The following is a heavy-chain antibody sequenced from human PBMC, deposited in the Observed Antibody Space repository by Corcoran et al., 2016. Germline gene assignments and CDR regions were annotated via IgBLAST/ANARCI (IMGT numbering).Heavy chain of an antibody. Sequence: QLQLQESGPGLVKPSETLSLTCTVSGGSISSSSYYWGWIRQPPGKGLEWIGSIYYSGSTYYNPSLKSRVTISVDTSKNQFSLKLSSVTAADTAVYYCARRAPRSVGAFDYWGQGTLVTVSS. V-gene: IGHV4-39*01. D-gene: IGHD3-16*01. CDR3: ARRAPRSVGAFDY. J-gene: IGHJ4*02. CDR2: IYYSGST. CDR1: GGSISSSSYY.